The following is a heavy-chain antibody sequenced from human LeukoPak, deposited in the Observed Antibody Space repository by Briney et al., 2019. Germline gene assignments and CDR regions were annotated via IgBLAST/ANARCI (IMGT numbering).Heavy chain of an antibody. Sequence: GGSLRLSCAASGFTFDDYGMSWVRQAPGKGLEWVSGINWNGGSTGYADSVKGRFTISRDNAKNYLYLQMNSLRAEDTALYYCARGGGDVDTAIPPYFDYWGQGTLVTVSS. J-gene: IGHJ4*02. CDR1: GFTFDDYG. D-gene: IGHD5-18*01. V-gene: IGHV3-20*04. CDR3: ARGGGDVDTAIPPYFDY. CDR2: INWNGGST.